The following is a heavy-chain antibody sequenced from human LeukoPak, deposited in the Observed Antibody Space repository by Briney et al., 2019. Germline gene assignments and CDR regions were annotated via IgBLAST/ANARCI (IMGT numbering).Heavy chain of an antibody. D-gene: IGHD1-7*01. V-gene: IGHV4-39*07. CDR1: GGSISSSSYY. CDR2: IYYSGST. CDR3: ARDDPRNNWNYPGNWFDP. J-gene: IGHJ5*02. Sequence: SETLSLTCTVSGGSISSSSYYWGWIRQPPGTGLEWIGNIYYSGSTYYKSSLKSRVTISVDTSKNQFSLKLSSVTAADTAVYYCARDDPRNNWNYPGNWFDPWGRGTLVTVSS.